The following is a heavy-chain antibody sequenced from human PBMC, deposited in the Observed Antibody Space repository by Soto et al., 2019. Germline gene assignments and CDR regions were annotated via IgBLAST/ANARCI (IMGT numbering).Heavy chain of an antibody. CDR1: GFTFSDHA. Sequence: EVQLLESGGGLVQPGGSLRPPCTASGFTFSDHAMTWVRQAPGKGLEWLSGISGGGSGAYYADSVKGRFTVSRANSNNTLFLQMDSLRVEDTAVYYCAIDLWWYTHWGQGTLVTVSS. CDR3: AIDLWWYTH. V-gene: IGHV3-23*01. CDR2: ISGGGSGA. J-gene: IGHJ4*02. D-gene: IGHD2-15*01.